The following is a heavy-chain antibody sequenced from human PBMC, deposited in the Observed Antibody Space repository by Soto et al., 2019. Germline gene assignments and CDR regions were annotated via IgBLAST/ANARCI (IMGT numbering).Heavy chain of an antibody. CDR3: VQTTGWPGFDF. CDR1: GFTVSSKY. CDR2: IYGGGTT. J-gene: IGHJ4*02. V-gene: IGHV3-53*01. Sequence: EVQLVESGGGLIQPGGSLRLSCAASGFTVSSKYMTWVRQAPGKGLEGVSVIYGGGTTYYADSVKGRFTISRDNSKNTLYLQVTSLRAEDTAVYYCVQTTGWPGFDFWGQGTLVTVSS. D-gene: IGHD6-19*01.